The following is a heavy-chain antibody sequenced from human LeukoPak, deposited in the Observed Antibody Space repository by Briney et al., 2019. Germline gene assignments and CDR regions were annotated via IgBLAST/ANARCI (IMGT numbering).Heavy chain of an antibody. CDR1: GFTFSSYA. J-gene: IGHJ4*02. CDR3: ARVAYGSGSGPSDY. Sequence: PGGSLRLSCAASGFTFSSYAMSWVRQAPGKGLEWVSAISGSGGSTYYADSVKGRFTISRDNSKNTLYLQMNSLRAEDTAVYYCARVAYGSGSGPSDYWGQGTLVTVSS. CDR2: ISGSGGST. V-gene: IGHV3-23*01. D-gene: IGHD3-10*01.